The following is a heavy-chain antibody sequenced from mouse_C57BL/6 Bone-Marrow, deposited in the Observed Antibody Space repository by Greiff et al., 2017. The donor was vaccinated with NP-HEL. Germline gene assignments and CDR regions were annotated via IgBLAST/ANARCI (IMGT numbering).Heavy chain of an antibody. CDR1: GYTFTSYW. D-gene: IGHD1-1*01. V-gene: IGHV1-55*01. Sequence: QVQLQQPGAELVKPGASVKMSCKASGYTFTSYWITWVKQRPGQGLEWIGDIYPGSGSTNYNEKFKSKATLTVDTSSSTAYMQLSSLTSEDSAVYYCARRKSYAAWFAYWGQGTLGTVSA. CDR2: IYPGSGST. CDR3: ARRKSYAAWFAY. J-gene: IGHJ3*01.